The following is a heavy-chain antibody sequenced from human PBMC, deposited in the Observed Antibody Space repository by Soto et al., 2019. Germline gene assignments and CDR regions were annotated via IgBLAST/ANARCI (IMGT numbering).Heavy chain of an antibody. CDR3: ARREFGGDGFDI. CDR2: IYPADSDT. CDR1: GYNFATDW. Sequence: GESLKISCKGSGYNFATDWIGWVRQMPGKGLECMGIIYPADSDTRYSPSIQGQVTISADKSTSTAYLQWSSLKASDTAIYFCARREFGGDGFDIWGQGTMVTVSS. V-gene: IGHV5-51*01. J-gene: IGHJ3*02. D-gene: IGHD2-15*01.